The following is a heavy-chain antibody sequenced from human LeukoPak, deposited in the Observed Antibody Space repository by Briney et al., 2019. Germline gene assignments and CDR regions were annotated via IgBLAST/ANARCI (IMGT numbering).Heavy chain of an antibody. V-gene: IGHV1-24*01. CDR2: FDPEDGET. J-gene: IGHJ4*02. CDR3: ATHKEGATPFDY. D-gene: IGHD1-26*01. Sequence: GASVKVSCKVSGYTLTELSMHWVRQAPGKGLEWMGGFDPEDGETIYAQKFQSRVTMTEDTSTDTAYMELSSLRSEDTAVYYCATHKEGATPFDYWGQGTLVTVSS. CDR1: GYTLTELS.